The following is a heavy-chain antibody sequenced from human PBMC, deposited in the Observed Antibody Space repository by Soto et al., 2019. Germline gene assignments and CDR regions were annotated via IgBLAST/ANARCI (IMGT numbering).Heavy chain of an antibody. CDR3: AKEWWDTATVQPFSY. Sequence: PGGSLRLSCAASGFTFSSYGMHWFRQAPGKGLEWVAVISYDGSNKYYSDSVKGRFTISRDNSKNTLYLQMNSLRAEDTAVYYCAKEWWDTATVQPFSYRAQGTPVPVS. CDR1: GFTFSSYG. D-gene: IGHD2-15*01. J-gene: IGHJ1*01. CDR2: ISYDGSNK. V-gene: IGHV3-30*18.